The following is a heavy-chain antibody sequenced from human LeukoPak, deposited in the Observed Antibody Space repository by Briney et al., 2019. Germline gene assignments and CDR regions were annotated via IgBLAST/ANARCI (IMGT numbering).Heavy chain of an antibody. CDR3: ASASSHRISSGGDY. V-gene: IGHV3-74*01. Sequence: AGGSLRLSCAASGFTFSNYWMHWVRQAPGKGLVWVSRINSDGSSRNYADSVKGRFTISRDNAKNTLYLQMNSLRAEDTAVYYCASASSHRISSGGDYWGQGTLVNVSS. J-gene: IGHJ4*02. CDR2: INSDGSSR. CDR1: GFTFSNYW. D-gene: IGHD6-13*01.